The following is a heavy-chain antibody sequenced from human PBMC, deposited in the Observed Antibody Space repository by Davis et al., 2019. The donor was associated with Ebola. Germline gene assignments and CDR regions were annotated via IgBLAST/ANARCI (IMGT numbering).Heavy chain of an antibody. CDR3: AKDLIPPGVVVVPASLYYYYGMDV. CDR1: GGSFSGYY. J-gene: IGHJ6*02. Sequence: ETLSLTCAVYGGSFSGYYWSWIRQPPGKGLEWVSAISGSGGSTYYADSVKGRFTISRDNYKNTLYLQMNSLRAEDTAVYYCAKDLIPPGVVVVPASLYYYYGMDVWGQGTTVTVSS. CDR2: ISGSGGST. D-gene: IGHD2-2*01. V-gene: IGHV3-23*01.